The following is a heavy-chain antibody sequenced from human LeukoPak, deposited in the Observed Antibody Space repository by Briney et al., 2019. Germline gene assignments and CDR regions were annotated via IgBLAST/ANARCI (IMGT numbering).Heavy chain of an antibody. D-gene: IGHD5-18*01. CDR3: ARDHQNTAMVLFDY. J-gene: IGHJ4*02. CDR2: INPSGGST. Sequence: ASVKVSCKASGYTFTGYYMHWVRQAPGQGLEWMGIINPSGGSTSYAQKFQGRVTMTRDMSTSTVYMDLSSLRSEATAVYYCARDHQNTAMVLFDYWGQGTLVTVSS. V-gene: IGHV1-46*01. CDR1: GYTFTGYY.